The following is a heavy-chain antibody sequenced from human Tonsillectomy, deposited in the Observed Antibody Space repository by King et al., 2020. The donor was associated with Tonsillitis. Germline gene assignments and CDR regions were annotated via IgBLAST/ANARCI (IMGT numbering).Heavy chain of an antibody. CDR2: VNADGAGT. V-gene: IGHV3-23*04. CDR1: GFTFSNYA. D-gene: IGHD5/OR15-5a*01. J-gene: IGHJ4*02. Sequence: VQLVESGGGLVQPGGSLRLSCAASGFTFSNYAMSWVRQAPGKGLEWVSAVNADGAGTHYADSVKGRFTISRDNSKNTMYLQMGSLTVEDAALYFCAKEMSLGRPFDYWGQGTLVTGSS. CDR3: AKEMSLGRPFDY.